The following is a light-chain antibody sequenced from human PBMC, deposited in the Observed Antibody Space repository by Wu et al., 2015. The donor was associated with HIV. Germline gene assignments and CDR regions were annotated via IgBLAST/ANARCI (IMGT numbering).Light chain of an antibody. CDR3: QQYKTYPFT. CDR2: KAS. J-gene: IGKJ3*01. CDR1: QSISNY. Sequence: DIQLIQSPSTFSASVGDRVVLSCRASQSISNYLAWYQQTPGNAPRVLIYKASYLGTGVSSRFAGSGSGTQFSLTITSLRPEDYGIYYCQQYKTYPFTFGPGTTVDF. V-gene: IGKV1-5*03.